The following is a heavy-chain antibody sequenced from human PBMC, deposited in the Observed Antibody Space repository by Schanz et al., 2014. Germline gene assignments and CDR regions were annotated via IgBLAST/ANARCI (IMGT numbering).Heavy chain of an antibody. J-gene: IGHJ4*02. CDR2: IGGSGDST. CDR1: GFTFSNHA. Sequence: EVQVLESGEGLVEAGGSLRLSCAASGFTFSNHALSWVRQAPGKGLEWVSGIGGSGDSTHYADSVKGRFIISRDNSQNTLYLQMDSLRVEDTAVYYCARDLISSGWYGWGQGTLVTVSS. CDR3: ARDLISSGWYG. V-gene: IGHV3-23*01. D-gene: IGHD6-19*01.